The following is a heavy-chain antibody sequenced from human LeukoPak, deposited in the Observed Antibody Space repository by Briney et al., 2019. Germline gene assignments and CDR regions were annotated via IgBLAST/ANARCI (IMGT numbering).Heavy chain of an antibody. CDR2: ISSSSSYI. CDR1: GFTFSDYY. CDR3: ARKMGTLGHAFDI. Sequence: GGSLRLSCAASGFTFSDYYMSWIRQAPGKGLEWVSYISSSSSYIYYADSVKGRFTISRDNAKNSLYLQMNSLRAEDTAVYYCARKMGTLGHAFDIWGQGTMVTVSS. V-gene: IGHV3-11*06. D-gene: IGHD7-27*01. J-gene: IGHJ3*02.